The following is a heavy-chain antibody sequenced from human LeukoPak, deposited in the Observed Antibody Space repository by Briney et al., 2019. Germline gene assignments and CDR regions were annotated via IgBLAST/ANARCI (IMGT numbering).Heavy chain of an antibody. Sequence: GGSLRLSCAASGFTFSSYEMSWVRQAPGKGLEWVSYISGSDNTIYYADSVKGRFTISRDNTKNSLYLQMNSLRAEDTAVYYCASAYGGLLDYWGQGTLVTVSS. CDR2: ISGSDNTI. J-gene: IGHJ4*02. CDR1: GFTFSSYE. V-gene: IGHV3-48*03. D-gene: IGHD3-16*01. CDR3: ASAYGGLLDY.